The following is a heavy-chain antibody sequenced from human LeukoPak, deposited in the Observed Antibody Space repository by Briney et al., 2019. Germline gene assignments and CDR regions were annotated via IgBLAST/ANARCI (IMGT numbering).Heavy chain of an antibody. CDR1: GFTFSSYW. J-gene: IGHJ4*02. CDR3: ARGRGSLDY. V-gene: IGHV3-7*04. Sequence: GGSLRLSCAASGFTFSSYWMTWVRQAQGKGLEWVANIKQDGSAKYTLDSVKGRFTISRDNAKNSLYLQMNSLRAEDTAIYYCARGRGSLDYWGQGALVTVSS. CDR2: IKQDGSAK. D-gene: IGHD6-25*01.